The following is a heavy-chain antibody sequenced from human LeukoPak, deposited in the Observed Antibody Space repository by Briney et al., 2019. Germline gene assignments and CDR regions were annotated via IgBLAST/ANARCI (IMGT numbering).Heavy chain of an antibody. CDR3: ARAWDTAMEFHY. Sequence: PSETLSLTSAVYGGSFSGYYWSWIRQPLGKGLEWIGEINHSGSTNYNPSLKSRVTISVDTSKNQFSLKLSSVTAADTAVYYCARAWDTAMEFHYWGQGTLVTVSS. J-gene: IGHJ4*02. V-gene: IGHV4-34*01. CDR2: INHSGST. D-gene: IGHD5-18*01. CDR1: GGSFSGYY.